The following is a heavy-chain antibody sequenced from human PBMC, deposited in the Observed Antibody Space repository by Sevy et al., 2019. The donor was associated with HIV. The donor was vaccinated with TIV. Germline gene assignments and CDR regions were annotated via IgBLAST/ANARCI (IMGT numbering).Heavy chain of an antibody. CDR3: ARLGSGSYFWFDP. Sequence: SETLSLTCTVSGGSISSSSYYWGWIRQPPGKGLEWIGSIYYSGSTYYNASLKSRVTISVDTSKNQFSLKLSSVTAADTAVYYCARLGSGSYFWFDPWGQGTLVTVSS. D-gene: IGHD3-10*01. J-gene: IGHJ5*02. CDR2: IYYSGST. CDR1: GGSISSSSYY. V-gene: IGHV4-39*01.